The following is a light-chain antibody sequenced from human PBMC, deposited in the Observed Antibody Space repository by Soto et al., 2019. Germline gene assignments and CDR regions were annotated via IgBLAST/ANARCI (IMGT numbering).Light chain of an antibody. V-gene: IGLV2-14*01. Sequence: QSVLTQPASVSGSPGQSITISCTGSSSDVGAYNFVSWYQHHPGKAPKLILYEVTTHPSGVSSRFPGSKSGNTASLTISGLQADDEANYYCSSYTSSNTPYVFGTGTKV. CDR3: SSYTSSNTPYV. CDR2: EVT. J-gene: IGLJ1*01. CDR1: SSDVGAYNF.